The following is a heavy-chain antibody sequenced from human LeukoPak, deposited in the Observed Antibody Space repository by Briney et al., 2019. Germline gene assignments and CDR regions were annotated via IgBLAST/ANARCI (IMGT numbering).Heavy chain of an antibody. Sequence: NAEEPLKISCKGSGYNFTTYWIGWVRQMPGKGLEWMGIIYPGDSDTRYSPSFQGQVTISGDKSINTAYLQWSSLKASDTAMYYCARRASYPYYFDYWGQGTLVSVST. J-gene: IGHJ4*02. CDR1: GYNFTTYW. CDR3: ARRASYPYYFDY. D-gene: IGHD1-26*01. V-gene: IGHV5-51*01. CDR2: IYPGDSDT.